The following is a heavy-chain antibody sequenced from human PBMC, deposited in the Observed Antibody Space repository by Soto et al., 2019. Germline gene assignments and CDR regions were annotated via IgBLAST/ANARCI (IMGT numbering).Heavy chain of an antibody. Sequence: GGSLRLSCAAPGFSFSSYGMIWVRQAPGKGLEWVSSITSESSYIYYVDSVRGRFTITRDNAKNSLHLQMTSLRAEDTAVYYCARVDGYTYPNDYWGQGTLVTVSS. CDR3: ARVDGYTYPNDY. CDR2: ITSESSYI. D-gene: IGHD5-12*01. CDR1: GFSFSSYG. V-gene: IGHV3-21*01. J-gene: IGHJ4*02.